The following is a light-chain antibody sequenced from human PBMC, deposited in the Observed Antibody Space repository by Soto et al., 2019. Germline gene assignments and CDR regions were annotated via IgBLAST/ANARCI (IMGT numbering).Light chain of an antibody. CDR3: SSYASTSTLVV. CDR2: EVT. J-gene: IGLJ2*01. V-gene: IGLV2-14*01. CDR1: SSDVGGYNY. Sequence: QSVLTQPASVSGSPGQSITISCTGTSSDVGGYNYVSWYQQHPGKAPRLMIYEVTYRPSGVSYRFSGSKSGNTASLSISGLQADDEAFYYCSSYASTSTLVVFGGGTKLTVL.